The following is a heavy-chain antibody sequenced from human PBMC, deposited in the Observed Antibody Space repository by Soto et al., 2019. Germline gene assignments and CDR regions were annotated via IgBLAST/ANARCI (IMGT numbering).Heavy chain of an antibody. D-gene: IGHD3-16*02. Sequence: EVQLVESGGGLVKPGGSLRLSCAASGFTFSSYSMKWVRQAPGKGLEWVSSISSSSSYIYYADSVKGRFTISRDNAKNSLYLQMNSLRAEDTAVYYCARDFWFGGVIASRRFDYWGQGTLVTVSS. CDR2: ISSSSSYI. CDR1: GFTFSSYS. CDR3: ARDFWFGGVIASRRFDY. J-gene: IGHJ4*02. V-gene: IGHV3-21*01.